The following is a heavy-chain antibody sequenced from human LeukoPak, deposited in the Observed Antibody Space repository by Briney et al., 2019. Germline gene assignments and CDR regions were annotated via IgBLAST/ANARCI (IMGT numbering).Heavy chain of an antibody. CDR2: ISSSSSYT. D-gene: IGHD6-19*01. V-gene: IGHV3-11*06. J-gene: IGHJ3*02. CDR1: GFTFSDYY. CDR3: ARVRPAVAGRGAFDI. Sequence: GGSLRLSCAASGFTFSDYYMSWISQAPGKGLEWVSYISSSSSYTNYPDSVKGRFTISRDNAKNSLYLQMNSLRAYDTAVYYCARVRPAVAGRGAFDIWGQGTMVTVSS.